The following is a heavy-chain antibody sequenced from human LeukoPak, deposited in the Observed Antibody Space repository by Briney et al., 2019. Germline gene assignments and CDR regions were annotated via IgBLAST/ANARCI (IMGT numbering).Heavy chain of an antibody. Sequence: SETLSLTCAVSGGYIIAYYWNWIRQPPGKGLEWIGYILTGSTTYNPSLKSRVTISVDTSKNQFSLKLSSVTAADTAVYYCARRLRTYFDYWGQGSLVTVSS. CDR3: ARRLRTYFDY. J-gene: IGHJ4*02. CDR1: GGYIIAYY. V-gene: IGHV4-4*09. CDR2: ILTGST.